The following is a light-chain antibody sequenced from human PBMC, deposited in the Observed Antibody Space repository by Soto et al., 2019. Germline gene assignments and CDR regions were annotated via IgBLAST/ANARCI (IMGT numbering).Light chain of an antibody. V-gene: IGKV3-20*01. CDR2: GAS. CDR1: QSVAGSY. J-gene: IGKJ1*01. Sequence: EIVLMQSPGTLSLSPGERATLSCRASQSVAGSYLAWYQQKPGQAPRLLIYGASGRATGIPDRFGGGGSGTDFTLTISRLEPEDIAVYYCHQYAGSPRTFGQGTKVEI. CDR3: HQYAGSPRT.